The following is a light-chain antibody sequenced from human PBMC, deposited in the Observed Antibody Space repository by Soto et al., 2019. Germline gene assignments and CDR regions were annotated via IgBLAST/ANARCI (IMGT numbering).Light chain of an antibody. V-gene: IGKV3-20*01. CDR1: RSVGGD. J-gene: IGKJ1*01. Sequence: IVLTQSPATLSVSPWERAIPSCRASRSVGGDLAWYQRKPGQAPRLLIYGASNRATGIPDRFSGSGSGTDFTLTISRLEPEDFAVYYCQQYGSSGTFGQGTKVDIK. CDR2: GAS. CDR3: QQYGSSGT.